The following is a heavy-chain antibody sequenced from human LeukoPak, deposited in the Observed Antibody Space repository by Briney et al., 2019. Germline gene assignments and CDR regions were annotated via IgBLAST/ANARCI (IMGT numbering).Heavy chain of an antibody. CDR2: INTDGSST. CDR1: GFTFSSYW. CDR3: ARLMRDNLRGVITDYFDY. J-gene: IGHJ4*02. V-gene: IGHV3-74*01. Sequence: QSGGSLRLSCAASGFTFSSYWMHWVRQAPGKGLVWVSRINTDGSSTSYADSVKGRFTISRDNAKNTLYLQMNSLRAEDTAVYYCARLMRDNLRGVITDYFDYWGQGTLVTVSS. D-gene: IGHD3-10*01.